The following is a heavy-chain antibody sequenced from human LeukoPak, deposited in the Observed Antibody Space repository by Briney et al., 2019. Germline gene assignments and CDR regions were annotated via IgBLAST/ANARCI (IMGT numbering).Heavy chain of an antibody. Sequence: SETLSLTCAVYGGSFSSYYWSWIRQPPGKGLEWIGYIYYSGSTNYNPSLKSRVTISVDTSKNQLSLKLSSVTAADTAVYYCAREVEGLRTRRFDYWGPGTLVTVSS. D-gene: IGHD4-17*01. CDR3: AREVEGLRTRRFDY. J-gene: IGHJ4*02. V-gene: IGHV4-59*01. CDR1: GGSFSSYY. CDR2: IYYSGST.